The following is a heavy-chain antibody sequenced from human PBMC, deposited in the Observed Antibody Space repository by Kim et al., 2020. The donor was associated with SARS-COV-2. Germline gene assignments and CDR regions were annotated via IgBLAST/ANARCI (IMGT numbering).Heavy chain of an antibody. CDR2: INHSGST. V-gene: IGHV4-34*01. D-gene: IGHD1-26*01. CDR3: ARGIVGATRGLIDY. J-gene: IGHJ4*02. CDR1: GGSFSGYY. Sequence: SETLSLTCAVYGGSFSGYYWSWIRQPPGKGLEWIGEINHSGSTNYNPSLKSRVTISVDTSKNQFSLKLNSMTAADTAVYYCARGIVGATRGLIDYWGQGALVTVSS.